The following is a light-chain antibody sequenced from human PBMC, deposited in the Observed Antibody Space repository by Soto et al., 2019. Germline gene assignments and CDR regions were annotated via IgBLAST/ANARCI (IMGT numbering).Light chain of an antibody. Sequence: IVMTQSPDSLAVSLGERATINCKSSQSLLYTSNNKNYLAWFQQKPGQPPRLLIYWASTRESGVPDRSSGSGSGTDFTLTISSLQSEDVAVYYCQQYYSNPELTFGGGTKVEIK. CDR3: QQYYSNPELT. V-gene: IGKV4-1*01. CDR1: QSLLYTSNNKNY. CDR2: WAS. J-gene: IGKJ4*01.